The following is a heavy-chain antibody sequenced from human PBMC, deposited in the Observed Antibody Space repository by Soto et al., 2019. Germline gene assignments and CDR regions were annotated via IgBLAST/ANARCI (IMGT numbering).Heavy chain of an antibody. CDR1: GFTFTNAW. CDR2: IISRGSCETV. Sequence: GGPPRPSCAASGFTFTNAWMTWVRHAPGKGLEWGGRIISRGSCETVPYAAPVKGRFTISRDDSKNTVYLQMNSLKTEDSALYFCTKCYSENSGYHGDDAYGVWGQGQMVTVSS. J-gene: IGHJ3*01. V-gene: IGHV3-15*01. CDR3: TKCYSENSGYHGDDAYGV. D-gene: IGHD3-22*01.